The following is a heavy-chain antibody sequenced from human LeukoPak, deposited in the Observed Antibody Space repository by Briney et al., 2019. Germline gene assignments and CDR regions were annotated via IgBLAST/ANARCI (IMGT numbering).Heavy chain of an antibody. J-gene: IGHJ2*01. Sequence: SETLSLTSTVSSYSISSGFYWGWIRQSPGEGLEWIGSIFHSGLAHSNPSLRSRVTIAVDTSKNQLSLKLSSVTAADTSVYYCARFSDPYFWGRGTQVTVTS. CDR2: IFHSGLA. CDR1: SYSISSGFY. V-gene: IGHV4-38-2*02. CDR3: ARFSDPYF. D-gene: IGHD1-26*01.